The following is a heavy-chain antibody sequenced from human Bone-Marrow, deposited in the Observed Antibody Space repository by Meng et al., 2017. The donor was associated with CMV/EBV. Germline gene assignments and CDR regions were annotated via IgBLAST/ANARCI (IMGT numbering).Heavy chain of an antibody. CDR3: ASVSLELGAIGVNDY. CDR1: GYTFTSYG. D-gene: IGHD1-26*01. J-gene: IGHJ4*02. Sequence: ASVKVSCKASGYTFTSYGISWVRQAPGQGLEWMGWISAYNGNTNYAQKLQGRVTMTTDTSTSTAYMELRSLRSDDTAVYYCASVSLELGAIGVNDYWGQGTPVTVSS. CDR2: ISAYNGNT. V-gene: IGHV1-18*01.